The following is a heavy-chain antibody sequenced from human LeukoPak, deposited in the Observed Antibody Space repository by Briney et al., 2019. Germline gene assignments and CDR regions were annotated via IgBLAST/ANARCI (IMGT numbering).Heavy chain of an antibody. Sequence: ASVKVSCKASGGTFGSYAISWVRQAPGQGLEWMGGIIPIFGTANYAQKFQGRVTITADESTSTAYMELSSLRSEDTAVYYCARRYCSSTSCSGIDYWGQGTLVTVSS. CDR3: ARRYCSSTSCSGIDY. CDR1: GGTFGSYA. V-gene: IGHV1-69*13. CDR2: IIPIFGTA. D-gene: IGHD2-2*01. J-gene: IGHJ4*02.